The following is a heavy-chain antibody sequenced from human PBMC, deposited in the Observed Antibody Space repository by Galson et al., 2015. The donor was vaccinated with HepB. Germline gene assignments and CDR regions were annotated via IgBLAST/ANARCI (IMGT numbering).Heavy chain of an antibody. Sequence: ETLSLTCTVSGGHISSYYWSWIRQSPGKGLEWIGFIYYSGTTHYNPSLKSRVTISIDTSRKQFSLNLAAVTAADTAVYYCARMDNLDWLLDFWGQGILVVVSS. CDR1: GGHISSYY. J-gene: IGHJ4*02. CDR2: IYYSGTT. CDR3: ARMDNLDWLLDF. V-gene: IGHV4-59*01. D-gene: IGHD3-9*01.